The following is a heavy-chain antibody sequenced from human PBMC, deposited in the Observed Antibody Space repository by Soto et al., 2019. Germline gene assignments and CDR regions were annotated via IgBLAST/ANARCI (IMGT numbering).Heavy chain of an antibody. Sequence: EASVKVSCKASGYTFTSYDINWVRQAAGQGLEWMGWINPNTGYTDYAQKFQDRVTMTGNTSITTAYMELSSLRSEDTAVYYCARGGSLYWYFDLWGRGTLVTVSS. CDR2: INPNTGYT. V-gene: IGHV1-8*01. J-gene: IGHJ2*01. CDR1: GYTFTSYD. D-gene: IGHD1-26*01. CDR3: ARGGSLYWYFDL.